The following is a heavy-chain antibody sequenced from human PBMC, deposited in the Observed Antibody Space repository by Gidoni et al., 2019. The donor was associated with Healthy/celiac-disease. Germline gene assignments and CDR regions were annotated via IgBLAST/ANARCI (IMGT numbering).Heavy chain of an antibody. CDR3: ATIYSSSWSLDY. V-gene: IGHV4-39*01. CDR1: GGSISSSSYY. J-gene: IGHJ4*02. D-gene: IGHD6-13*01. Sequence: QLQLQESGPGLVKPSETLSLTCTVSGGSISSSSYYWGWIRQPPGKGLEWIGSIYYSGSTYYNPSLKSRVTISVDTSKNQFSLKLSSVTAADTAVYYCATIYSSSWSLDYWGQGTLVTVSS. CDR2: IYYSGST.